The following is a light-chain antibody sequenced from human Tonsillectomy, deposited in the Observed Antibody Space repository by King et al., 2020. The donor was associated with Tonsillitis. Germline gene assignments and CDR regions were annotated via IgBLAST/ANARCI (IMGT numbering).Light chain of an antibody. J-gene: IGKJ2*01. CDR3: RESDLSYT. Sequence: ASSRATGIPDRFSGSGSGTDFTLTISRLEPEDFAVYYCRESDLSYTFGQGT. CDR2: AS. V-gene: IGKV3-20*01.